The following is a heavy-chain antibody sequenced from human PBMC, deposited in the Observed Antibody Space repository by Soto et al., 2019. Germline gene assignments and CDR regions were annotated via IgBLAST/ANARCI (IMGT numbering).Heavy chain of an antibody. V-gene: IGHV1-46*01. CDR2: INPNGGST. D-gene: IGHD5-12*01. Sequence: ASVKVSCKASGYIFINYYIHWVRQAPGQGLEWIGIINPNGGSTNYAQKFRGRFTISRDNSKNTLYLQMNSLRAEDTSLYLCATDIADTWLLNSWGQGTLVTVSS. CDR3: ATDIADTWLLNS. CDR1: GYIFINYY. J-gene: IGHJ4*02.